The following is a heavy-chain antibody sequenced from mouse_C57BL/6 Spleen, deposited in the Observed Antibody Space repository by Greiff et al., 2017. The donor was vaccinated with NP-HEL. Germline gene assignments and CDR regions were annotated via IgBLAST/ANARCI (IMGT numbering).Heavy chain of an antibody. D-gene: IGHD4-1*01. CDR3: ARGDWDYAMDY. CDR1: GYTFTSYW. J-gene: IGHJ4*01. Sequence: VQLQQPGAELVRPGSSVKLSCKASGYTFTSYWMDWVKQRPGQGLEWIGNIYPSDSETHYNQKFKDKATLTVDKSSSTAYMQLSSLTSEDSAVYYGARGDWDYAMDYWGQGTSVTVSS. V-gene: IGHV1-61*01. CDR2: IYPSDSET.